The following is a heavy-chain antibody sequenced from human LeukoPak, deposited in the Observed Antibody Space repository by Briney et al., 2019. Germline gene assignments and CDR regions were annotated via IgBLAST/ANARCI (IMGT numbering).Heavy chain of an antibody. J-gene: IGHJ5*02. CDR1: GFTFSDYY. D-gene: IGHD6-19*01. CDR3: ARSSLDSSGWYRPRTPNWFDP. Sequence: GGSLRLSCAPSGFTFSDYYMSWIRQAPGKGLDWVSYISSSGSTIYYADSVKGRFTISRDNAKNSLYLQMNSLRAEDTAVYYCARSSLDSSGWYRPRTPNWFDPWGQGTLVTVSS. V-gene: IGHV3-11*01. CDR2: ISSSGSTI.